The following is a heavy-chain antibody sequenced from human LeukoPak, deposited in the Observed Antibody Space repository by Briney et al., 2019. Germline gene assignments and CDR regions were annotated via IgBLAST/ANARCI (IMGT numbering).Heavy chain of an antibody. D-gene: IGHD3-10*01. CDR3: ARGVSGSRYYYYYYGMDV. Sequence: SETLSLTCTVSGDSISSRSYYWDWIRQPPGKGLEWIGTIFYLGNTYYNPSLKSRVTISVDTSKNQFSLKLSSVTAADTAVYYCARGVSGSRYYYYYYGMDVWGQGTTVTVSS. CDR1: GDSISSRSYY. CDR2: IFYLGNT. J-gene: IGHJ6*02. V-gene: IGHV4-39*07.